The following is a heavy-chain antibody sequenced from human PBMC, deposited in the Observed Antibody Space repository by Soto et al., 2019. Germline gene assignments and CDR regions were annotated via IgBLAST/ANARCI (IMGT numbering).Heavy chain of an antibody. CDR1: GGSISSSSYY. CDR2: IYYSGST. D-gene: IGHD2-15*01. J-gene: IGHJ3*02. V-gene: IGHV4-39*01. Sequence: SETLSLTCTVSGGSISSSSYYWGWIRQPPGKGLEWIGSIYYSGSTYYNPSLKSRVTISVDTSKNQFSLKLSSVTAADTAVYYCLRWSVFRFAFDIWGQGTMVTVSS. CDR3: LRWSVFRFAFDI.